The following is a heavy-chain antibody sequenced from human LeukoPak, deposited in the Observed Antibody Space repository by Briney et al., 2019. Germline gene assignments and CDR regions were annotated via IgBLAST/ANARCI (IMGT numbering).Heavy chain of an antibody. J-gene: IGHJ4*02. CDR1: GFTVSSSY. D-gene: IGHD2-2*01. Sequence: RGSLRLSCAASGFTVSSSYMTWVRQAPGKGLEWVSITYADGYTFYADSVKGRFTISRDSSKNTLCLQMNSLRAEDTAMYYCARGLRHCDRTSCFQPFDCWGQGTLVTVSS. V-gene: IGHV3-53*01. CDR2: TYADGYT. CDR3: ARGLRHCDRTSCFQPFDC.